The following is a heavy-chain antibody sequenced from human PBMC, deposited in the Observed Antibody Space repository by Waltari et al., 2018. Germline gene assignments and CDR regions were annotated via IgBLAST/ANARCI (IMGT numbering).Heavy chain of an antibody. CDR3: TSALKGVIAIDAFDI. D-gene: IGHD2-21*01. J-gene: IGHJ3*02. CDR2: IRSKAYGGTT. CDR1: GFTFGDYA. Sequence: EVQLVESGGGLVQPGRSLRLSCTASGFTFGDYAMSWFRQAPGKGLEWVGFIRSKAYGGTTEYAASVKGRFTISRDDSKSIAYLQRNSLKTEDTAVYYCTSALKGVIAIDAFDIWGQGTMVTVSS. V-gene: IGHV3-49*03.